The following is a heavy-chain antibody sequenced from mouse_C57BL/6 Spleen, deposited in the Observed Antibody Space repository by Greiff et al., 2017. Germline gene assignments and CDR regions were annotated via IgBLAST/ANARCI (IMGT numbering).Heavy chain of an antibody. V-gene: IGHV1-26*01. Sequence: LQLHQSGPELLNPGASVNISCKASGYTFTAYYLNWVKQSHGKSLEWIGDINPNNGGTNYNQKFKGKAALTVDKSSSTAYMELRSLTSEDSPAYYCARHPSVYDGYHFDDWGQGTTLTVAS. D-gene: IGHD2-3*01. J-gene: IGHJ2*01. CDR1: GYTFTAYY. CDR3: ARHPSVYDGYHFDD. CDR2: INPNNGGT.